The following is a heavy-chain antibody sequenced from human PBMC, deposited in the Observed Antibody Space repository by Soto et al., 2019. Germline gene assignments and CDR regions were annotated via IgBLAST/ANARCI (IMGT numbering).Heavy chain of an antibody. Sequence: GGSLRLSCAASGFTFSDYYMSWIRQAPGKGLEWVSCISSSGSTIYYADSVKGRFTISRDNAKNSLYLQMNSLRAEDTAVYYCAREAVQLGILLRYFDFWGQGTTVTVSS. CDR3: AREAVQLGILLRYFDF. V-gene: IGHV3-11*01. D-gene: IGHD3-9*01. J-gene: IGHJ6*02. CDR2: ISSSGSTI. CDR1: GFTFSDYY.